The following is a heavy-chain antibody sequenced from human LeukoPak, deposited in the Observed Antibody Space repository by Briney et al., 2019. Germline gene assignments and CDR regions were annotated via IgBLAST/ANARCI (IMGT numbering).Heavy chain of an antibody. CDR3: ARGHYDYVWGGYRSIPNAFDY. J-gene: IGHJ4*02. CDR1: GGSISSSSYY. Sequence: SETLSLTCTVSGGSISSSSYYWGWIRQPPGKGLEWIGSIYYSGSTNYNPSLKSRVTISVDTSKNQFSLKLSSVTAADTAVYYCARGHYDYVWGGYRSIPNAFDYWGQGTLVTVSS. V-gene: IGHV4-39*07. CDR2: IYYSGST. D-gene: IGHD3-16*02.